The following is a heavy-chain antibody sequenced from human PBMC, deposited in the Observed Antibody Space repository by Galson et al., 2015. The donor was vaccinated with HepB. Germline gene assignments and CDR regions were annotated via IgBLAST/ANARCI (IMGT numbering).Heavy chain of an antibody. J-gene: IGHJ3*02. CDR1: GFTFSTCN. CDR2: ISSGSSHI. V-gene: IGHV3-21*01. D-gene: IGHD3-10*01. Sequence: SLRLSCAASGFTFSTCNMNWVRQAPGKGLEWVSSISSGSSHIYYADSVKGRFTISRDNARNSLYLQMNSLRAEDTAVYYCASEVLGDTLDIWGRGTMVTVSS. CDR3: ASEVLGDTLDI.